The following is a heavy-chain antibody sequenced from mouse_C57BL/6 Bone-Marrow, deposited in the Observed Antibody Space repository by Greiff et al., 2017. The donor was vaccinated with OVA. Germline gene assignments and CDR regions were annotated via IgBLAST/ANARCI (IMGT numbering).Heavy chain of an antibody. Sequence: QVHVKQSGAELARPGASVKMSCKASGYTFTSYTMHWVKQRPGQGLEWIGYINPSSGYTKYNQKFKDKATLTADKSSSTAYMQLSSLTSEDSAVYYCARRGGGSQEDYWGQGTSVTVSS. V-gene: IGHV1-4*01. CDR1: GYTFTSYT. J-gene: IGHJ4*01. D-gene: IGHD6-1*01. CDR3: ARRGGGSQEDY. CDR2: INPSSGYT.